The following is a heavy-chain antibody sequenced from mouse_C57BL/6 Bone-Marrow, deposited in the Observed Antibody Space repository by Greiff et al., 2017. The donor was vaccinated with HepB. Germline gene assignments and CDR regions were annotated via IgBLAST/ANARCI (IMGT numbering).Heavy chain of an antibody. J-gene: IGHJ2*01. CDR2: IYPGDGDT. CDR1: GYTFTSYW. V-gene: IGHV1-87*01. CDR3: ARGRVNYD. D-gene: IGHD2-1*01. Sequence: VKLMESGAELARPGASVKLSCKASGYTFTSYWVQWVKQRPGQGLEWIGAIYPGDGDTRYTQKFKAKATLTADKSSSTSYMQLSRLASEDSAVYYCARGRVNYDWCQGTTLTVSS.